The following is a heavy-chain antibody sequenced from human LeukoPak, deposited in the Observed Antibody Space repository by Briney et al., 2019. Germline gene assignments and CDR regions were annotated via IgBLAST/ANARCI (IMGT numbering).Heavy chain of an antibody. J-gene: IGHJ6*02. CDR2: IHYSETT. Sequence: SETRSLTCTVPGDSISSAGLYWTWIRQHPGNGLERLENIHYSETTYCNPSLKSRVTISLERSKNQFSLQLSSVTAADTAVYFCARVLYGSGSPYYSYGVDIWGQGTTVTVSS. D-gene: IGHD3-10*01. CDR1: GDSISSAGLY. V-gene: IGHV4-31*03. CDR3: ARVLYGSGSPYYSYGVDI.